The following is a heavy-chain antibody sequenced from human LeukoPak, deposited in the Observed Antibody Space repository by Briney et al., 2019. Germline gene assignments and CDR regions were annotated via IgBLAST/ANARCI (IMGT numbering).Heavy chain of an antibody. V-gene: IGHV4-61*02. CDR3: AREYDYVWGSYRYTGESYFQH. D-gene: IGHD3-16*02. CDR1: GGSISSGSYY. J-gene: IGHJ1*01. CDR2: IYTSGST. Sequence: SETLSLTCTVSGGSISSGSYYWSWIRQPAGKGLEWIGRIYTSGSTNYNPSLKSRVTISVDTSKNQFSLKLSSVTAADTAVYYCAREYDYVWGSYRYTGESYFQHWGQGTLVTVSS.